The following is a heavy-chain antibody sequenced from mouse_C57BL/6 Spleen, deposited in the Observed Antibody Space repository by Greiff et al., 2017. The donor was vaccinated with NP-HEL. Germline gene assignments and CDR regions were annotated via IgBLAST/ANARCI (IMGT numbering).Heavy chain of an antibody. V-gene: IGHV3-6*01. CDR2: ISYDGSN. J-gene: IGHJ3*01. CDR1: GYSITSGYY. D-gene: IGHD2-1*01. Sequence: EVQLQESGPGLVKPSQSLSLTCSVTGYSITSGYYWNWIRQFPGNKREWMGYISYDGSNNYNPSLKNRISITRDTAKNQIFLKLNSVTTEDTATYYCARGNYTAWFAYWGQGTLVTVSA. CDR3: ARGNYTAWFAY.